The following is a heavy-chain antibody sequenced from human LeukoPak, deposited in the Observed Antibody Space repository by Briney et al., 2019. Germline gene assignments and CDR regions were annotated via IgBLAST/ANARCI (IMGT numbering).Heavy chain of an antibody. V-gene: IGHV4-39*01. CDR1: GGSFSGYY. J-gene: IGHJ6*02. CDR3: ARVPAAMNYYYYGMDV. Sequence: SEALSLTCAVYGGSFSGYYWGWIRQPPGKGLEWIGSIYYSGSTYYNPSLKSRVTISVDTSKNQFSLKLSSVTAADTAVYYCARVPAAMNYYYYGMDVWGQGTTVTVSS. CDR2: IYYSGST. D-gene: IGHD2-2*01.